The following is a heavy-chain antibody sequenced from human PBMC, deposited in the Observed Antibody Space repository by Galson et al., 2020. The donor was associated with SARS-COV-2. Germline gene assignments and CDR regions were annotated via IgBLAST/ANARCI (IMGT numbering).Heavy chain of an antibody. D-gene: IGHD3-9*01. Sequence: SGPTLVKPTQTLPLTCTFSGFSLSTSGMRVSWIRQPPGKALEWLARIDWDDDKFYSTSLKTRLTISKDTSKNQVVLTMTNMDPVDTATYYCARAYYDILTGYYSGFDYWGQGTLVTVSS. CDR1: GFSLSTSGMR. CDR3: ARAYYDILTGYYSGFDY. J-gene: IGHJ4*02. CDR2: IDWDDDK. V-gene: IGHV2-70*04.